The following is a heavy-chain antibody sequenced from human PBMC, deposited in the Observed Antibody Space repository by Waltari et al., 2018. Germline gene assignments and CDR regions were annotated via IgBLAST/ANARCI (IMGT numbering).Heavy chain of an antibody. CDR1: GFSFTSTGVA. Sequence: QITLKESGPTLVKPTQTLTLTCTFSGFSFTSTGVAVSWIRQPPGKALEWLALIHWDDEKWYSPSLKSRLTITKDTSRKQVVLTMTNMDPVDTATYYCAGDWFHFDYWGQGTLVTVSS. CDR3: AGDWFHFDY. J-gene: IGHJ4*02. CDR2: IHWDDEK. V-gene: IGHV2-5*02. D-gene: IGHD3-9*01.